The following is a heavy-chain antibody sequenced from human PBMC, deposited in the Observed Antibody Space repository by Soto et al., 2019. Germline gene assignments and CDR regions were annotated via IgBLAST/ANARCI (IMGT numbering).Heavy chain of an antibody. J-gene: IGHJ4*02. D-gene: IGHD3-22*01. V-gene: IGHV5-10-1*01. CDR1: GYSFAGYW. CDR2: IDPSDSQT. CDR3: ARQIYDSDTGPNFQYYFDS. Sequence: GESLKISCKGSGYSFAGYWITWVRQKPGKGLEWMGRIDPSDSQTYYSPSFRGHVTISATKSITTVFLQWSSLRASDTAMYYCARQIYDSDTGPNFQYYFDSWGQGNPVTVSS.